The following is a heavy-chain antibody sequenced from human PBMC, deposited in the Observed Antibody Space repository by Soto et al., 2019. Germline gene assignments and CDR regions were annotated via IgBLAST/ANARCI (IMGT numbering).Heavy chain of an antibody. CDR3: AGGPDCYESSVYVWFAP. CDR1: GGSISSGGYY. Sequence: QVQLQESGPGLVKPSQTLSLNCTVSGGSISSGGYYWSWFRQHPGKGLEWIGYIYYSGSTYYNPSLKSRVSVSGGSSKNQSSLTLSSVTAAETSVYYCAGGPDCYESSVYVWFAPWGQGTLVTVSS. D-gene: IGHD3-22*01. V-gene: IGHV4-31*03. CDR2: IYYSGST. J-gene: IGHJ5*02.